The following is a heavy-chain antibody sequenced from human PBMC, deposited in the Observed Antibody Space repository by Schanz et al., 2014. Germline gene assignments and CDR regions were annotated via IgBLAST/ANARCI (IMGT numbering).Heavy chain of an antibody. V-gene: IGHV3-23*04. Sequence: EVQLVESGGGLIKPGGSLRLSCLASGFTFSGYAMSWVRQAPGKGLEWVSSIVGGGGRTYYADSVKGRFTISRDNSKNTLYLQMNSLTAEDTAVYYCARGVRIDYWGQGTLVTVSS. J-gene: IGHJ4*02. CDR3: ARGVRIDY. CDR1: GFTFSGYA. D-gene: IGHD3-3*01. CDR2: IVGGGGRT.